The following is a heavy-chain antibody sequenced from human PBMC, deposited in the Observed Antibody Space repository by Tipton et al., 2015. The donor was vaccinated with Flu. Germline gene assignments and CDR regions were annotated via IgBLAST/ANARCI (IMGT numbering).Heavy chain of an antibody. CDR3: ARGQIFGVGKRMSGFDP. Sequence: SLRLSCAASGFSFAAYEMNWVRQAPDKGLEWVAVISYDGNQKYYADSLKGRLTISRDNSKKTLYLQMNSLRPEDTAFYYCARGQIFGVGKRMSGFDPWGQGTLVTVSS. J-gene: IGHJ5*02. V-gene: IGHV3-30-3*01. CDR1: GFSFAAYE. CDR2: ISYDGNQK. D-gene: IGHD3-3*01.